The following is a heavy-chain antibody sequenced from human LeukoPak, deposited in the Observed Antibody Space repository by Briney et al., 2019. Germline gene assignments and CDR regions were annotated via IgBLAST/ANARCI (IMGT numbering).Heavy chain of an antibody. V-gene: IGHV3-23*01. CDR1: GFTFSSYG. CDR3: TRSISD. Sequence: GGSLRLSCAASGFTFSSYGMSWVRQAPGKGLEWVSSISGSGTNTYYADSVKDRFTISRDNSKNTLYLQMNSLRAEDTAIYYCTRSISDWGQGILVTVSS. CDR2: ISGSGTNT. J-gene: IGHJ4*02.